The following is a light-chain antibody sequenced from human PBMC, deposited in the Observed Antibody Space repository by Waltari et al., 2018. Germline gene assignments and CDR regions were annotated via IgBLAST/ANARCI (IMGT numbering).Light chain of an antibody. CDR2: GND. CDR3: QSFDIRLSGGVV. CDR1: SSNIGAGHD. J-gene: IGLJ3*02. Sequence: QSVLTQPPSMSGAPGQRVTISCTGSSSNIGAGHDVHWYQVFPGTAPKLLIYGNDQRPSVVPDRFSGSKSDTSASLAIGGRQAEDDADYYCQSFDIRLSGGVVFGGGTKVTVL. V-gene: IGLV1-40*01.